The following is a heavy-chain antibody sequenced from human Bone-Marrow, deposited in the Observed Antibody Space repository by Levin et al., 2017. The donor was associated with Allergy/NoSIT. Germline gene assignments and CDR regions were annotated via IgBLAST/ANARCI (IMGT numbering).Heavy chain of an antibody. CDR2: IDPSDSYT. CDR3: WRHYGGNSFRFRAFDI. D-gene: IGHD4-23*01. J-gene: IGHJ3*02. Sequence: GESLKISCKASGYSFTNYWITWVRQMPGKGLEWMGRIDPSDSYTDYSPSFQGHVPISDDKPIGTVYVQWSSLKASDTAIDYCWRHYGGNSFRFRAFDIWGQGTMVTVSS. CDR1: GYSFTNYW. V-gene: IGHV5-10-1*01.